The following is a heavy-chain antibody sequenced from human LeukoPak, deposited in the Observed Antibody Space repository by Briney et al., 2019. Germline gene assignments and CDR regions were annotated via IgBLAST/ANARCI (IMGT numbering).Heavy chain of an antibody. CDR3: ALLYGSGSYYVH. V-gene: IGHV3-7*02. CDR2: IKEDGSEK. CDR1: GFSFSIYW. Sequence: GRSLRLSCAASGFSFSIYWMSWVRQAPGKGLEWVANIKEDGSEKYNVDSVKGRFTISRDNAKNTLYLQMNSLRAEDTAVYYCALLYGSGSYYVHWGQGTLVTVSS. D-gene: IGHD3-10*01. J-gene: IGHJ1*01.